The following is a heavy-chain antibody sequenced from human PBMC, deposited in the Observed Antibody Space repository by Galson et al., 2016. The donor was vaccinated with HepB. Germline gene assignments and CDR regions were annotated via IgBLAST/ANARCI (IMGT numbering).Heavy chain of an antibody. D-gene: IGHD3-10*01. CDR1: GFTFSFNA. CDR2: ISGFGDRT. CDR3: VTQSPYSALGRKNYFDY. Sequence: SLRLSCAASGFTFSFNAMTWVRQAPGKGLEWVSAISGFGDRTYYADSVKGRFTISRDKSKSTLYLQMNSLRADDTALYYCVTQSPYSALGRKNYFDYWGQGALVTGSP. J-gene: IGHJ4*02. V-gene: IGHV3-23*01.